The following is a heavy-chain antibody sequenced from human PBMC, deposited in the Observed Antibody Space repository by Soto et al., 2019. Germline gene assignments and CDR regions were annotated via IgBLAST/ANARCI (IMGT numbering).Heavy chain of an antibody. CDR1: GFTFSSYA. J-gene: IGHJ5*02. CDR2: ISGSGGST. Sequence: GGSLRLSCAASGFTFSSYAMSWVRQAPGKGLEWVSAISGSGGSTYYADSVKGRFTISRDNSKNTLYLQMNSLRAEDTAVYYCAKGKARTLIAAAGDNWFDPWGQGTLVTVS. D-gene: IGHD6-13*01. V-gene: IGHV3-23*01. CDR3: AKGKARTLIAAAGDNWFDP.